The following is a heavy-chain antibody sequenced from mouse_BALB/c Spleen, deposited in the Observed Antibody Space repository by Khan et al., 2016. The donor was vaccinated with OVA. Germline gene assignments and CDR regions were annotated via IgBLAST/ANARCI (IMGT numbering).Heavy chain of an antibody. CDR1: GYSITSDYA. V-gene: IGHV3-2*02. D-gene: IGHD1-1*01. Sequence: EVQLVETGPGLVKPSQSLSLTCTVTGYSITSDYAWNWIRQFPGNKLEWMGFISYSGNTNYNPSLKSRLLITRDTSKNQFFMQLNSVTTDDTATYYCAGVYGGDFDYWGQGTTLTVSS. CDR2: ISYSGNT. CDR3: AGVYGGDFDY. J-gene: IGHJ2*01.